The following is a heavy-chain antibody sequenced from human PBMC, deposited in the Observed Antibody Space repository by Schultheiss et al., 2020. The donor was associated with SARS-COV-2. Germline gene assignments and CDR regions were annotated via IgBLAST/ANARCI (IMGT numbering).Heavy chain of an antibody. V-gene: IGHV1-2*06. CDR2: INPNSGGT. D-gene: IGHD2-2*01. CDR1: GYTFTDYF. Sequence: ASVKVSCKASGYTFTDYFMHWVRQAPGQGLEWMGRINPNSGGTNYAQKFQGRVTMTRDTSISTAYMELSRLRSDDTAVYYCARPYCSSTSCYVHYWGQGTLVTVSS. J-gene: IGHJ4*02. CDR3: ARPYCSSTSCYVHY.